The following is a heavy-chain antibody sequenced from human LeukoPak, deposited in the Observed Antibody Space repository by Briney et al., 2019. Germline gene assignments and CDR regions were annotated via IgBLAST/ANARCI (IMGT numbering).Heavy chain of an antibody. J-gene: IGHJ5*02. Sequence: SETLSLTCPVTGGSISSYYWSWIRQPPGKGLEWIGYIYYSGSTNYNPSLKSRVTISVDTSKNQFSLKLSSVTAADTAVYYCARVPYYYDSSGYYPWGQGTLVTVSS. V-gene: IGHV4-59*01. CDR2: IYYSGST. CDR3: ARVPYYYDSSGYYP. CDR1: GGSISSYY. D-gene: IGHD3-22*01.